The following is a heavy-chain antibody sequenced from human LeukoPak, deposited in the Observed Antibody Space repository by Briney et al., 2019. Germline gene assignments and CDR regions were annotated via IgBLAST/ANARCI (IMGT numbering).Heavy chain of an antibody. CDR1: GFSVGNNY. D-gene: IGHD4-23*01. CDR3: TDAVAG. CDR2: VYSGGDT. J-gene: IGHJ4*02. Sequence: GGSLRLSCAASGFSVGNNYVTWVRQPPGKGLEWVSVVYSGGDTYYADSVKGRFTISRDNSKNMLYLQMNSLRVEDTAVYYCTDAVAGWGQGTLVTVS. V-gene: IGHV3-53*05.